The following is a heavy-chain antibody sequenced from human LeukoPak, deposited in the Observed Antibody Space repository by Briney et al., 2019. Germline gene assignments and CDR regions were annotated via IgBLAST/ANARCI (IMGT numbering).Heavy chain of an antibody. D-gene: IGHD4-11*01. Sequence: PGGSLRLSCAASGFTFSRYGMHWVRQAPGKGLEWVAVIWYDGSNKYYADSVKGRFTISRDNSKNTLYLQMNSLRAEDTAVYYCASQLDYSEPLAWGQGTLVTVSS. CDR2: IWYDGSNK. CDR1: GFTFSRYG. CDR3: ASQLDYSEPLA. J-gene: IGHJ5*02. V-gene: IGHV3-33*01.